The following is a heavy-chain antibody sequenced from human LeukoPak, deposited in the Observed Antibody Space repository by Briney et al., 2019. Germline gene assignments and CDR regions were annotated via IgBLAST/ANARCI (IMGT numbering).Heavy chain of an antibody. CDR2: VDPEDGET. V-gene: IGHV1-69-2*01. CDR3: AISMVRGVIHPN. D-gene: IGHD3-10*01. J-gene: IGHJ4*02. CDR1: GYTFTDYY. Sequence: GASVKVSCKVSGYTFTDYYMHWVQQAPGKGPEWMGLVDPEDGETIYAEKFQGRVTITADTSTDTAYMELSSLRSEDTAVYYCAISMVRGVIHPNWGQGTLVTVSS.